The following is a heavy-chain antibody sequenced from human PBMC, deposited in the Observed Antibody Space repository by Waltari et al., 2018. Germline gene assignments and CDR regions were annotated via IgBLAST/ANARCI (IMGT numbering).Heavy chain of an antibody. CDR2: IKHSGGT. V-gene: IGHV4-34*01. CDR3: ALYNWNYVGY. Sequence: QVQLQQWGAGLLKPSETLSLTCAVYGGSFSGYYWSWIRQPPGKGLEWIGEIKHSGGTNYNPSLKSRVTISVDTSKNQFSLKLSSVTAADTAVYYCALYNWNYVGYWGQGTLVTVSS. CDR1: GGSFSGYY. J-gene: IGHJ4*02. D-gene: IGHD1-1*01.